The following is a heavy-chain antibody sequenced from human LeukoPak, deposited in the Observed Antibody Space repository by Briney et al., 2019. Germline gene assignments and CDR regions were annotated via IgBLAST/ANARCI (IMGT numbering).Heavy chain of an antibody. CDR2: IHPSGST. J-gene: IGHJ5*02. CDR1: GGSINTDNW. Sequence: PSETLSLTCAVSGGSINTDNWWTWVRQPPGKGLEWIGEIHPSGSTNYDSSFKSRVTISDDKSKNQFSLNLRSVTAADTAVYYCATRMGGGISWGQGTLVTVSS. V-gene: IGHV4-4*02. CDR3: ATRMGGGIS. D-gene: IGHD2-15*01.